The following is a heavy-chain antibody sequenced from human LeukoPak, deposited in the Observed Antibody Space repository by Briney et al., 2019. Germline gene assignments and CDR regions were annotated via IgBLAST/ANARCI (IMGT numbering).Heavy chain of an antibody. Sequence: GGSLRLSCAASGFTFSSYEMNWVRQAPGKGLEWVSYISSSGSTIYYADSVKGRFTISRGNAKNSLYLQMNSLRAEDTAVYYCARDYYDSSGMGPDYWGQGTLVTVSS. CDR1: GFTFSSYE. D-gene: IGHD3-22*01. CDR3: ARDYYDSSGMGPDY. V-gene: IGHV3-48*03. CDR2: ISSSGSTI. J-gene: IGHJ4*02.